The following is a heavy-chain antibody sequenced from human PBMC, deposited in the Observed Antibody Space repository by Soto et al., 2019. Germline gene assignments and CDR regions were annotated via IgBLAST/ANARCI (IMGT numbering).Heavy chain of an antibody. J-gene: IGHJ3*01. D-gene: IGHD3-10*01. CDR3: ARVWGGAFDF. CDR2: IYYSGST. V-gene: IGHV4-31*03. CDR1: GGSISSGGYY. Sequence: SETLSLTCTVSGGSISSGGYYWSWIRQHPGKGLEWIGYIYYSGSTYYNPSLESRVTISVDTSKNQFSLKLSSVTAADTAVYYCARVWGGAFDFWGQGTMVTVSS.